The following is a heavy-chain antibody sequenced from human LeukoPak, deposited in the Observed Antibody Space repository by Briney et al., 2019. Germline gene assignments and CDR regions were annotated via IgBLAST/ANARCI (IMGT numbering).Heavy chain of an antibody. Sequence: SQTLSLTCAISGDSVSSNSVAWNWIRQSPSRGLEWLGRTYYRSKWNNEYAESVRSRITINPDTSKNQFSLQLDSVTPEDTAAYYCARERYYFDYWGQGTLVTVSS. CDR3: ARERYYFDY. CDR1: GDSVSSNSVA. V-gene: IGHV6-1*01. J-gene: IGHJ4*02. CDR2: TYYRSKWNN.